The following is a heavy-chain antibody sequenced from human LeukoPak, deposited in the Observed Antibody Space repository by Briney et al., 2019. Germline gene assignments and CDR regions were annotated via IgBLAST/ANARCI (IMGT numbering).Heavy chain of an antibody. CDR3: AKDPRWTAAALSAPFDY. CDR2: ISGSGGSA. CDR1: GFTFSSHA. J-gene: IGHJ4*02. V-gene: IGHV3-23*01. D-gene: IGHD6-13*01. Sequence: GGSLRLSCAASGFTFSSHAMSWVRQAPGKGLEWVSAISGSGGSAYYADSVKGRFAISRDNSKNTLYLQMNSLRAEDTAVYYCAKDPRWTAAALSAPFDYWGQGTLVTVSS.